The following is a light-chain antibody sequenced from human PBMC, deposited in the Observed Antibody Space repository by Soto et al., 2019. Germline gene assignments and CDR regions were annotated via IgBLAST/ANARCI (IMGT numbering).Light chain of an antibody. V-gene: IGLV4-69*02. CDR3: QTWGAGIRV. CDR1: SGHSNNA. CDR2: LNSDGSH. J-gene: IGLJ2*01. Sequence: QSVLTQSPSASASLGASVKLTCTLSSGHSNNAIAWHQQQPEKGPRYLMKLNSDGSHNKGDGIPDRFSASRSGAERYLTSSSLQPEDEADYFCQTWGAGIRVFGGGTKLTVL.